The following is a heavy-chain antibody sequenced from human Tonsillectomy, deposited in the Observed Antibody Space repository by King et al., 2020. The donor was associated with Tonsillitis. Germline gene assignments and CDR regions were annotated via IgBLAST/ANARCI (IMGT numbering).Heavy chain of an antibody. V-gene: IGHV3-53*01. D-gene: IGHD2-8*01. CDR2: LYSDEKT. CDR3: ARDNGAGHDGFDL. J-gene: IGHJ3*01. CDR1: GFTVSINH. Sequence: VQLVEFGGGLIQPGGSLRLSCAASGFTVSINHMSWVRQAPGKGLECVSILYSDEKTYYADSVKGRFTISRDNSKNTVYLQMSSLRVEDTAMYYCARDNGAGHDGFDLWGQGTMVTVSS.